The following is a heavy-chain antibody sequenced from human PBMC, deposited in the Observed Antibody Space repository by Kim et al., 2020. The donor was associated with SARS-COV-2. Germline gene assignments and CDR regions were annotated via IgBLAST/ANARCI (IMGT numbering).Heavy chain of an antibody. J-gene: IGHJ4*02. CDR2: ISSSSSYI. CDR1: GFTFSSYS. Sequence: GGSLRLSCAASGFTFSSYSMNWVRQAPGKGLEWVSSISSSSSYIYYADSVKGRFTISRDNAKNSLYLQMNSLRAEDTAVYYCARMQNWGKYSSGWFDYWGQGALVTVSS. CDR3: ARMQNWGKYSSGWFDY. V-gene: IGHV3-21*01. D-gene: IGHD6-19*01.